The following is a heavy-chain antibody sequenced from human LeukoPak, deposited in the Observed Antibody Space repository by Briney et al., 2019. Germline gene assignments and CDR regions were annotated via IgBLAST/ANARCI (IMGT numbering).Heavy chain of an antibody. CDR2: IYYSGST. CDR1: GGSISSYY. V-gene: IGHV4-59*01. Sequence: SETLSLTCTVSGGSISSYYWSWIRQPPGKGLEWIGYIYYSGSTNYNPSLKSRVTISVDTSKNQFSLKLSSVTAADTAVYYCARGISLGIAAAGYRHRGQGTLVTVSS. D-gene: IGHD6-13*01. CDR3: ARGISLGIAAAGYRH. J-gene: IGHJ4*02.